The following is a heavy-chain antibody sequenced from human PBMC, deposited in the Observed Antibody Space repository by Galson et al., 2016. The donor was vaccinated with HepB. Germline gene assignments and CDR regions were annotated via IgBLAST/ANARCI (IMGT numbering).Heavy chain of an antibody. CDR2: IYHSGTA. Sequence: SETLSLTCAVSGVSISSSNWWTWVRQPPGKGLEWIGEIYHSGTANYHPSLESRVTISVDKSKNQFSLKLNSVTAADTAVYYCARRKWSSNWDFDYWGQGLLVTVSS. J-gene: IGHJ4*02. V-gene: IGHV4-4*02. D-gene: IGHD6-13*01. CDR1: GVSISSSNW. CDR3: ARRKWSSNWDFDY.